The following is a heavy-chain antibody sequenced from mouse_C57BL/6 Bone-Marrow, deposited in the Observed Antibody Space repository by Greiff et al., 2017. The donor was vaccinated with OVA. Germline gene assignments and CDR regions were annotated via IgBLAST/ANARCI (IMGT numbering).Heavy chain of an antibody. Sequence: VQLKESGPGLVKPSQSLSLTCSVTGYSITSGYYWNWIRQFPGNKLEWMGYISYDGSNNYNPSLKNRISITRDTSKNQFFLKLNSVTTEDTATYYCARVITTVKDYWGQGTSVTVSS. CDR2: ISYDGSN. CDR3: ARVITTVKDY. J-gene: IGHJ4*01. V-gene: IGHV3-6*01. D-gene: IGHD1-1*01. CDR1: GYSITSGYY.